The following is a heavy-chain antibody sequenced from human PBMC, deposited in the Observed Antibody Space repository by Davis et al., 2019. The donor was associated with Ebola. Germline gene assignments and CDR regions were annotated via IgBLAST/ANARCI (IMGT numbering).Heavy chain of an antibody. CDR1: GFTFSNYG. D-gene: IGHD1-14*01. J-gene: IGHJ4*02. V-gene: IGHV3-30*02. Sequence: PGGFLRLSCAASGFTFSNYGMHWVRQAPGKGLEWVTFIRYDCSKKYYADSVKGRFTISRDNSKNTPYLQMNSLTAEDTAVYYCAKDFEILSLAYGTDYWGQGTLVTVSS. CDR3: AKDFEILSLAYGTDY. CDR2: IRYDCSKK.